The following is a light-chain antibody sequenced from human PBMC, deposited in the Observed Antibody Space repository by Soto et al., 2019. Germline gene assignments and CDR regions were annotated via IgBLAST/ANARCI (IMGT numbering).Light chain of an antibody. J-gene: IGKJ5*01. CDR2: AAS. CDR3: QHLNGYPIT. CDR1: HGLNDY. V-gene: IGKV1-9*01. Sequence: EIQLTQSPSLLSASVGDRVTITCQASHGLNDYLAWYQQKPGKAPKLLIYAASTLQSGVPSRFSGSGSGTECTLTISSLQPEDVATYYCQHLNGYPITFGQGTRLEIK.